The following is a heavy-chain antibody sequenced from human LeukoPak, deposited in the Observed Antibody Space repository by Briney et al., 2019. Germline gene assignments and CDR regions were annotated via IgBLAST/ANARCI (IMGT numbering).Heavy chain of an antibody. Sequence: QPGGSLRLSCAASGFTFSDYAMNWVRQAPGKGLEWVSTISQGTYYVDSVKGRFTIFRDNSKNTLYLQMHSLRAEDTAVYYCASSWTIAVAGRKYYFQYWGQGTLVTVSS. CDR1: GFTFSDYA. D-gene: IGHD6-19*01. V-gene: IGHV3-23*01. CDR3: ASSWTIAVAGRKYYFQY. CDR2: ISQGT. J-gene: IGHJ4*02.